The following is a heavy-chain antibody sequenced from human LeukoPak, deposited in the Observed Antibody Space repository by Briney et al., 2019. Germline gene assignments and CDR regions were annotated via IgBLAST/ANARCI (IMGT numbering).Heavy chain of an antibody. CDR2: ISGSGGST. J-gene: IGHJ4*02. V-gene: IGHV3-23*01. CDR3: AKDRPAVAVAGTAAFDY. Sequence: HAGGSLRLSCAASGFTFSSYAMSWVRQAPGKGLEWVSAISGSGGSTYYADSVKGRFTISRDNSENTLYLQMNSLRAEDTAVYYCAKDRPAVAVAGTAAFDYWGQGTLVTVSS. CDR1: GFTFSSYA. D-gene: IGHD6-19*01.